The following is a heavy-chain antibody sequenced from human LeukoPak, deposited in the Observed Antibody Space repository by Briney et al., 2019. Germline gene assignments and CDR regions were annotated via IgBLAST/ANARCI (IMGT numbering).Heavy chain of an antibody. Sequence: SSETLSLTCTVSGVSISSFYWNWIRQPAGKGLEWIGRIYTRGSTNYNPSLKCRVTMSVDTSKNQLSLKLRSVTAADTAVYYCARVTTGSYYSDHWGQGTLVSVSS. CDR1: GVSISSFY. J-gene: IGHJ4*02. CDR3: ARVTTGSYYSDH. CDR2: IYTRGST. D-gene: IGHD1-26*01. V-gene: IGHV4-4*07.